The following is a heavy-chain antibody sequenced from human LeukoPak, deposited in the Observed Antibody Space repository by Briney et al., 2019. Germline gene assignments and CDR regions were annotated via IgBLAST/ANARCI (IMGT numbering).Heavy chain of an antibody. V-gene: IGHV3-53*05. CDR2: IYSGGST. J-gene: IGHJ4*02. Sequence: GGSLRLSCAASGFTVSSNYMSWVRQAPGKGLEWVSVIYSGGSTYYADSVKGRFTISRDNSKNTLYLQMNSLRAEDTAVYYCAKDRAHYYYDSSGYYVSLDYWGQGTLVTVSS. CDR3: AKDRAHYYYDSSGYYVSLDY. D-gene: IGHD3-22*01. CDR1: GFTVSSNY.